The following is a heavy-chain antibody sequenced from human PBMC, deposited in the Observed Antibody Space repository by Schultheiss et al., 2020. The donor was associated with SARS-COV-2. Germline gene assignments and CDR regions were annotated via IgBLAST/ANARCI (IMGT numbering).Heavy chain of an antibody. V-gene: IGHV3-15*01. D-gene: IGHD5-12*01. Sequence: GESLKISCAASGFTFSNAWMSWVRQAPGKGLEWVGRIKSKTDGGTTDYAAPVKGRFTISRDDSKNTLYLQMNSLKTEDTAVYYCTTAGFGSGYDFSSEFDYWGQGTLVTVSS. CDR1: GFTFSNAW. J-gene: IGHJ4*02. CDR3: TTAGFGSGYDFSSEFDY. CDR2: IKSKTDGGTT.